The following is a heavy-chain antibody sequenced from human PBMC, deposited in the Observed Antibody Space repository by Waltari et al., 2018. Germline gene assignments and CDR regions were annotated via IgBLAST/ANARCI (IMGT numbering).Heavy chain of an antibody. V-gene: IGHV3-64*01. Sequence: EVQLVESGGGLVQPRGSLRLSCAASGFTFSTYAIHWVRQATGKGLEYVSSITRNGDTTYYANSVTGRFTISRDNSKNTLYLQMGSLRVDDMAVYYCARDKVGSADYWGQGTLVTVSS. CDR3: ARDKVGSADY. CDR1: GFTFSTYA. CDR2: ITRNGDTT. J-gene: IGHJ4*02. D-gene: IGHD1-26*01.